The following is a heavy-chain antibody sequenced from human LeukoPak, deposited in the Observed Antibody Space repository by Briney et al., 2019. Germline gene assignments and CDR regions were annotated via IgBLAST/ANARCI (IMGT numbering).Heavy chain of an antibody. CDR1: GYSFTSNW. CDR2: IYPGDSDT. V-gene: IGHV5-51*01. Sequence: GESLKISCKGSGYSFTSNWIGWVRQMPGKGLEWMGIIYPGDSDTRYSPSFEGQVTISADKSISTAYLQWSSLKASDTAMYYCARRYCSSSSCYAYFDYWGQGTLVTVSS. D-gene: IGHD2-2*01. CDR3: ARRYCSSSSCYAYFDY. J-gene: IGHJ4*02.